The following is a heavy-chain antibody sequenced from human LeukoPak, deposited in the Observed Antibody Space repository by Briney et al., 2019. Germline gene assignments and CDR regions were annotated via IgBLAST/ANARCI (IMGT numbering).Heavy chain of an antibody. CDR2: IYYSGST. V-gene: IGHV4-39*01. J-gene: IGHJ4*02. CDR1: GGSISGSSYY. D-gene: IGHD3-16*01. Sequence: SETLSLTCTVSGGSISGSSYYWGWIRQPPGKGLEWIGSIYYSGSTYYNPSLKSRVTIAVDTSKNQFSLKLSSVTAADTAVYHCAKHYAEIDYWGQGTLVTVSS. CDR3: AKHYAEIDY.